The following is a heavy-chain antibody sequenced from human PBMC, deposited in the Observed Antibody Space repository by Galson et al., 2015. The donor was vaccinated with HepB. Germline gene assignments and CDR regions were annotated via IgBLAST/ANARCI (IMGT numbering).Heavy chain of an antibody. V-gene: IGHV3-30-3*01. CDR1: GFTFSSYA. CDR3: ARVGVRGTRGGTWFDP. CDR2: ISYDGSNK. J-gene: IGHJ5*02. D-gene: IGHD3-10*01. Sequence: SLRLSCAASGFTFSSYAMHWVRQAPGKGLEWVAVISYDGSNKYYADSVKGRFTISRDNSKNTLYLQMNSLRAEDTAVYYCARVGVRGTRGGTWFDPWGQGTLVTVSS.